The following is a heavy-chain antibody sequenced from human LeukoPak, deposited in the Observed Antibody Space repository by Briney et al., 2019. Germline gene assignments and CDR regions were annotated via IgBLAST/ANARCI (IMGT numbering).Heavy chain of an antibody. Sequence: GRSLRLSCEASGFTFRNYGMHWVRQAPGKGLDWVGVIWFDGSNRYYADSVKGRFTISRDNSKNTLYLQMNSLRAEDTAVYYCAKARGDSSGYDFDYWGQGTLVTVSS. CDR2: IWFDGSNR. V-gene: IGHV3-33*06. CDR1: GFTFRNYG. D-gene: IGHD3-22*01. CDR3: AKARGDSSGYDFDY. J-gene: IGHJ4*02.